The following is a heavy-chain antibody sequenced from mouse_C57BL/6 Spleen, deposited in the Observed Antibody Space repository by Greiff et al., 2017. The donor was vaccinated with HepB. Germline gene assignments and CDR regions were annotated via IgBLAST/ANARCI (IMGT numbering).Heavy chain of an antibody. CDR1: GYAFSSYW. D-gene: IGHD1-1*01. CDR2: IYPGDGDT. J-gene: IGHJ2*01. CDR3: ARGDYGSSYCFGY. V-gene: IGHV1-80*01. Sequence: VQLQQSGAELVKPGASVKISCKASGYAFSSYWMNWVKQRPGTGLEWIGQIYPGDGDTNYNGKFKGKATMTADKSSSTAYMQLSSLTSEDSAVYVCARGDYGSSYCFGYWGKGTTLTVSS.